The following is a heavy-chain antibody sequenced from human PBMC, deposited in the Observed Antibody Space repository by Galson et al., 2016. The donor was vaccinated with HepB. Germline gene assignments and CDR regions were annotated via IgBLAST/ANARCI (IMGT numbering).Heavy chain of an antibody. Sequence: TVSGDSINNYYWSWIRQPPGKGLQWMGYVHYSGTTNYNASLKRRLTIPVDTSKNQFSLKLTSVTAADTAVYYCARDGHDYSDHPMHAFDMWGQGTMVTVSS. D-gene: IGHD4-17*01. J-gene: IGHJ3*02. CDR3: ARDGHDYSDHPMHAFDM. CDR1: GDSINNYY. CDR2: VHYSGTT. V-gene: IGHV4-59*01.